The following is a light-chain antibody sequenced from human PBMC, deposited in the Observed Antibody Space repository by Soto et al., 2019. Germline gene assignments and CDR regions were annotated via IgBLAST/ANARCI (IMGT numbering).Light chain of an antibody. CDR2: DAS. V-gene: IGKV1D-13*01. Sequence: AIQLTQSPSSLSASVGDRVTITCRASQGVSSSLAWYQQKPGTAPKLLIYDASDLETGVPSRFSGSGSGTDFTLTIRSLQPQDFATYYCQQFNNYPLTFGQGTRLVIK. J-gene: IGKJ5*01. CDR3: QQFNNYPLT. CDR1: QGVSSS.